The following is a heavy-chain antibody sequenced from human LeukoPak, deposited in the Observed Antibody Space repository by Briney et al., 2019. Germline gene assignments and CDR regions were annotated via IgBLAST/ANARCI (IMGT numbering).Heavy chain of an antibody. CDR1: GGSISNSY. V-gene: IGHV4-59*01. Sequence: TSETLSLTCTVSGGSISNSYWSWIRQSPGKGLEWIGYIYKSGSTNYNLSLKSRVTISVDTSKNQFSLKLSSVTAADTAVYYCARDLTAQNWFDPWGQGTLVTVSS. J-gene: IGHJ5*02. CDR3: ARDLTAQNWFDP. CDR2: IYKSGST.